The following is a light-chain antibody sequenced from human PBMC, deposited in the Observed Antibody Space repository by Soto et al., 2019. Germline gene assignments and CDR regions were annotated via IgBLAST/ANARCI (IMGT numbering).Light chain of an antibody. CDR1: QSVSSDY. Sequence: EIVLTQSPGTLSLSPGERATLSCRASQSVSSDYLAWYQQKPGQAPRLLISRASRRATGIPDRFSGSGSGTDFTLTISRLEPEDFAVYYCQQYGSSPPITFGPGTKVDIK. CDR3: QQYGSSPPIT. V-gene: IGKV3-20*01. CDR2: RAS. J-gene: IGKJ3*01.